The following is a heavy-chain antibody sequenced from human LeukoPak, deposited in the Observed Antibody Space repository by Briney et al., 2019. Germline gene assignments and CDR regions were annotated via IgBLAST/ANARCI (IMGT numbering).Heavy chain of an antibody. Sequence: GGSLRLSCAASGFTVSSYWMHWVRQAPGKGLVWVSRINSDGNSTNYADSVKGRFTISRDNAKNTLYLQMSSLRAEDTAVYYCARDATPIPIRSIFDYWGQGTLVTVSS. V-gene: IGHV3-74*01. CDR3: ARDATPIPIRSIFDY. D-gene: IGHD2-2*01. CDR2: INSDGNST. J-gene: IGHJ4*02. CDR1: GFTVSSYW.